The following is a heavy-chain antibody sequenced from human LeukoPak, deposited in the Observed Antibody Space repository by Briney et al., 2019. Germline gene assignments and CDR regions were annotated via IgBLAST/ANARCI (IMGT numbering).Heavy chain of an antibody. J-gene: IGHJ6*03. V-gene: IGHV1-69*05. D-gene: IGHD4-23*01. CDR2: IIPIFGTA. Sequence: RASVKVSCKASGGTFSSYAISWVRQAPGQGLEWMGRIIPIFGTANYAQKSQGRVTITTDESTSTAYMELSSLRSEDTAVYYCARAPGGGGNGDYYYYYYMDVWGKGTTVTVSS. CDR1: GGTFSSYA. CDR3: ARAPGGGGNGDYYYYYYMDV.